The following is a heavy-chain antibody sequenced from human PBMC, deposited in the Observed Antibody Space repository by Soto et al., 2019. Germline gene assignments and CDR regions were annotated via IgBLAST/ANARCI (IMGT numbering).Heavy chain of an antibody. CDR2: IHSDGSST. D-gene: IGHD1-26*01. V-gene: IGHV3-74*01. Sequence: EVQLVESGGGLVRPGGSLRLSCAASGFTFSYYWMHWVRQAPGKGLVWVSRIHSDGSSTTYADFVKGRFIISRDNARNTVDLQMNSVRVEDTAVYYCASGARGAFDLWGQGTVVTVSS. CDR3: ASGARGAFDL. CDR1: GFTFSYYW. J-gene: IGHJ3*01.